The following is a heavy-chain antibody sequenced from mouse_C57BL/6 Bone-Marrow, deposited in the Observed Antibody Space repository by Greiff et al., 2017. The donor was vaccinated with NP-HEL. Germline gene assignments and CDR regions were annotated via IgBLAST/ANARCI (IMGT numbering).Heavy chain of an antibody. CDR2: ISYDGSN. CDR1: GYSITSGYY. J-gene: IGHJ1*03. V-gene: IGHV3-6*01. CDR3: ARVYYGSSYWYIDV. D-gene: IGHD1-1*01. Sequence: VQLKESGPGLVKPSQSLSLTCSVTGYSITSGYYWNWIRQFPGNKLEWMGYISYDGSNNYNPSLKNRISITRDTSKNQFFLKLNSVTTEDTATYYCARVYYGSSYWYIDVWGTGTTVTVSS.